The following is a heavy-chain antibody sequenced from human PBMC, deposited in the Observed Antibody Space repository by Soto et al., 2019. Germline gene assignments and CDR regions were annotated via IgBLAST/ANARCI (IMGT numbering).Heavy chain of an antibody. D-gene: IGHD3-10*01. CDR2: IYYSGST. J-gene: IGHJ5*02. CDR3: ARTYYGSGSSFDP. Sequence: SETLSLTCTVSGGSISSSSYYWGWIRQPPGKGLEWIGSIYYSGSTYYNPSLKSRFTISVDTSKNQFSLKLSSVTAADTAVYYCARTYYGSGSSFDPWGQGTLVTVSS. V-gene: IGHV4-39*01. CDR1: GGSISSSSYY.